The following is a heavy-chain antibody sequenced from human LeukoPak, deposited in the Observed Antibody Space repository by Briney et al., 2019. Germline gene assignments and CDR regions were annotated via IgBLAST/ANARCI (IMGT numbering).Heavy chain of an antibody. V-gene: IGHV3-48*01. CDR3: ARASRFLAARVVPAAITKMDV. CDR2: ISSSSSTI. D-gene: IGHD2-2*01. Sequence: PGGSLRLSCAASGFTFSSYSMNWVRQAPGKGLEWVSCISSSSSTIYYADSVKGRFTISRDNAKNSLYLQMNSLRAEDTAVYYCARASRFLAARVVPAAITKMDVWGKGTTVTVSS. CDR1: GFTFSSYS. J-gene: IGHJ6*04.